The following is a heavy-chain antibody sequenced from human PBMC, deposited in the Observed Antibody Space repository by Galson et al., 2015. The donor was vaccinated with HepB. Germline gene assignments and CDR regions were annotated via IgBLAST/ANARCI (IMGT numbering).Heavy chain of an antibody. V-gene: IGHV3-23*01. Sequence: SLRLSCAASGFTFSSYAMSWVRQAPGKGPEWVSAISGSGGTTNYADSVKGRFTISRDNSKNTLYVQMISLRAEDTAVYYCAKGNRDYYGSGSYPLDAFDMWGQGTLVTVSS. CDR2: ISGSGGTT. CDR3: AKGNRDYYGSGSYPLDAFDM. J-gene: IGHJ3*02. CDR1: GFTFSSYA. D-gene: IGHD3-10*01.